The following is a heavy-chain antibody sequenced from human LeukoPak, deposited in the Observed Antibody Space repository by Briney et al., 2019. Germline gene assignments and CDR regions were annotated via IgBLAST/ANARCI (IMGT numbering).Heavy chain of an antibody. D-gene: IGHD2-15*01. CDR1: GGSISSGNW. CDR3: ARLDIVVVVAATLGGEYYFDY. V-gene: IGHV4-4*02. CDR2: IFHSGST. Sequence: SGTLSLTCAVSGGSISSGNWWSWVRQPPGKGLQWIGEIFHSGSTNYNPSLKRRVTISVDNSKNQLSLTLTSVTAADTAVYYCARLDIVVVVAATLGGEYYFDYWGQGTLVTVSS. J-gene: IGHJ4*02.